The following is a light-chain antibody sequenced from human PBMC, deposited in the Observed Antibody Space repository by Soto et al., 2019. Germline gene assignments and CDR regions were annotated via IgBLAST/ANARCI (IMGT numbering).Light chain of an antibody. Sequence: DIQMTQSASTVSGSVGDRVTITCLPCQTISSWLAWYQQKPGKAPKLLIYFASSLETRVPSRFSGSGSGTEFTLTITSVQPEDFAIYYCQQYYTDWTFGQGTRVDIK. J-gene: IGKJ1*01. CDR1: QTISSW. V-gene: IGKV1-5*01. CDR2: FAS. CDR3: QQYYTDWT.